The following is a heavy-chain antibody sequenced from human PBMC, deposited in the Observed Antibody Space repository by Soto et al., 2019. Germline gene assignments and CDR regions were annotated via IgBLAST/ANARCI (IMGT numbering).Heavy chain of an antibody. J-gene: IGHJ3*02. V-gene: IGHV4-39*01. CDR2: IYYSGST. CDR1: GGSISSLVYY. D-gene: IGHD1-26*01. CDR3: ARPRSSGSLLHAFDI. Sequence: QLQLQESGPGLVKPSETLSLSCTVSGGSISSLVYYWGWIRQPPGKGLEWIGSIYYSGSTHYNPSLKSRVTISVVTSKNHFSLKLNSVTAADTAVYYCARPRSSGSLLHAFDIWGQGTMVTVSS.